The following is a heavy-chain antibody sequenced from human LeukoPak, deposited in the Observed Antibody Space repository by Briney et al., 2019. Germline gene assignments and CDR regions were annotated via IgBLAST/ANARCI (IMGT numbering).Heavy chain of an antibody. Sequence: PGGSQRLSCAASGYTFSSYSMNWVRQAPGKGLEWVSSISSSSSYIYYADSVKGRFTISRDNAKNSLYLQMNSLRAEDTAVYYCARDTHYDYVWGSYRPFDYWGQGTPVTVSS. D-gene: IGHD3-16*02. J-gene: IGHJ4*02. CDR1: GYTFSSYS. CDR2: ISSSSSYI. CDR3: ARDTHYDYVWGSYRPFDY. V-gene: IGHV3-21*01.